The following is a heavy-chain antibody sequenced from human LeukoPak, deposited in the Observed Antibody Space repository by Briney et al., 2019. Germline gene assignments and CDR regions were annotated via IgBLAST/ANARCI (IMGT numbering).Heavy chain of an antibody. J-gene: IGHJ5*02. CDR2: IYYSGST. CDR3: ARHEYSGSYYGLSWFDP. Sequence: SETLSLTCTVSGGSISSSGYYWGWVRQPPGTGLEWIASIYYSGSTYYNPSLKSRVTISEDTSKNQLSLKLSSLTAADTAVYYCARHEYSGSYYGLSWFDPWGQGTLVTVSS. D-gene: IGHD1-26*01. CDR1: GGSISSSGYY. V-gene: IGHV4-39*01.